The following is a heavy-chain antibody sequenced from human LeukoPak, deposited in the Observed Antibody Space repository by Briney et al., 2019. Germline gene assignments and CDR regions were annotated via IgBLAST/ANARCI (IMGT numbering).Heavy chain of an antibody. CDR3: ARDPPRLPPLPAPPTRGAQPPDY. V-gene: IGHV3-48*02. Sequence: GGSLRLSCAASGFTFSSYSMNWVRQAPGKGLEWVSYISSSSRTIYYADSVKGRFTISRDNAKNSLYLQMNSLRDEDTAVYYCARDPPRLPPLPAPPTRGAQPPDYWGQGALVTVSS. CDR1: GFTFSSYS. CDR2: ISSSSRTI. D-gene: IGHD2-15*01. J-gene: IGHJ4*02.